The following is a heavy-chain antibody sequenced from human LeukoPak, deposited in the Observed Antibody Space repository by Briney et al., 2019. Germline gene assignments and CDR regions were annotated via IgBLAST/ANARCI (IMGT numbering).Heavy chain of an antibody. V-gene: IGHV3-23*01. CDR2: LSGSGSLT. CDR1: GFTFKNYA. J-gene: IGHJ4*01. CDR3: AKVPHRYSSNLDY. D-gene: IGHD3-16*02. Sequence: VGSLRLSCAASGFTFKNYAMTWVRKAPGKGLEWVSALSGSGSLTYYEDSVKGRFTVSRDNAKNILYLHMNSLRAEDTAVYFCAKVPHRYSSNLDYWGHGILVTVS.